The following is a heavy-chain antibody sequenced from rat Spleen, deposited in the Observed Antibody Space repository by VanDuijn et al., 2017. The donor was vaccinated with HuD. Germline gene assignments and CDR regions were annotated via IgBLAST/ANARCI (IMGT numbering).Heavy chain of an antibody. V-gene: IGHV3-3*01. Sequence: DVQLQESGPGLVKPSQSLSLTCSVTGFSIASAFGWNWIRKFPGNKLEWMGYINSAGSTNYNPPLKSQISITRDTSKNQFFLQVNSVTTEDTATYYCARGLVLTWGQGVMVTVSS. CDR3: ARGLVLT. D-gene: IGHD2-5*01. CDR2: INSAGST. J-gene: IGHJ2*01. CDR1: GFSIASAFG.